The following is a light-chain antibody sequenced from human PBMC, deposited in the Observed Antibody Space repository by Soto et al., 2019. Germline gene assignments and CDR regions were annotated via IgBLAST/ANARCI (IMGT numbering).Light chain of an antibody. V-gene: IGKV3D-15*01. CDR3: QQYKNWPPLT. CDR1: QSVSSN. CDR2: GAS. Sequence: EIVMTQSPATLSVSPGERATLCCGASQSVSSNLAWYQQKPGQAPRLLIYGASTRATGIPARFSGGGSGTEFTLTISSLQSEDFAVYYCQQYKNWPPLTFGGGTKVEIK. J-gene: IGKJ4*01.